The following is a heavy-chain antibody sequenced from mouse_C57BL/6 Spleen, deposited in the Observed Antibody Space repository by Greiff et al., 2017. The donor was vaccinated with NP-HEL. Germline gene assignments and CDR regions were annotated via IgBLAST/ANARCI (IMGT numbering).Heavy chain of an antibody. CDR1: GFSFTSYG. J-gene: IGHJ4*01. CDR3: AKGATVVGAMDY. CDR2: IWRGGST. Sequence: QVQLQQSGPGLVQPSQRLSITCTVSGFSFTSYGVHWVRQSPGKGLEWLGVIWRGGSTDYNAAFMSRLSITKDNSKSQVFFKMNSLQADDTAIYYCAKGATVVGAMDYWGQGTSVTVSS. D-gene: IGHD1-1*01. V-gene: IGHV2-5*01.